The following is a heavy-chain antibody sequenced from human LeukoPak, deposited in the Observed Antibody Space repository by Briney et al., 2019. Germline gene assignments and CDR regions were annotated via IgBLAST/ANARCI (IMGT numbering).Heavy chain of an antibody. D-gene: IGHD3-10*01. V-gene: IGHV3-30*03. CDR3: AGSWFYRDYFEY. CDR1: GFTFSSYA. J-gene: IGHJ4*02. Sequence: GGSLRLSCAAFGFTFSSYAMSWVRQAPGKGLEWVAVLSYDGSNEYYADSVKGRFTISRDNSKNTLYLQMNSLRVEDTAVYYCAGSWFYRDYFEYWGQGTLVTVSS. CDR2: LSYDGSNE.